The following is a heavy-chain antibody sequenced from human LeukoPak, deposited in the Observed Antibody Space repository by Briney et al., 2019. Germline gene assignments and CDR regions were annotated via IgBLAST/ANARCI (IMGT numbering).Heavy chain of an antibody. V-gene: IGHV3-74*01. CDR3: ARDSGYNSANDY. D-gene: IGHD5-12*01. Sequence: RGGSLRLSCAASGFTFRNYWMHWVRQAPGKGLVWVSRINSDGSSTRYADSVKGRFTISRDNATNTLYLQMNSLRAEDTAVYYCARDSGYNSANDYWGQGTPVTVSS. J-gene: IGHJ4*02. CDR1: GFTFRNYW. CDR2: INSDGSST.